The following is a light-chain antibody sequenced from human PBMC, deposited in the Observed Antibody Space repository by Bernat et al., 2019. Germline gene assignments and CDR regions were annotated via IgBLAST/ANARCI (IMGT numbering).Light chain of an antibody. CDR2: DVN. V-gene: IGLV2-8*01. CDR3: SSYAGSGTEL. J-gene: IGLJ2*01. CDR1: SSDVGGYNF. Sequence: QSALTQPPSASGSPGQSVTISCTGTSSDVGGYNFLSWYQHHPGQAPKLIIYDVNKRPSGVPDRFSGSKSGNTASLTVSGLQAKDEAHYYCSSYAGSGTELFGGGTKLTVL.